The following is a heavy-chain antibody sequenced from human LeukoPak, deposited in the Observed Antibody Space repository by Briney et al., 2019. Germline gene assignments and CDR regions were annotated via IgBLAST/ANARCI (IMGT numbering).Heavy chain of an antibody. Sequence: ASVKVSCKASGYTFTSYGISWVRQAPGQGLEWMGWISACNGNTNYAQKLQGRVTMTTDTSTSTAYMELRSLRSDDTAVYCCARMGSGWYLDNYWGQGTLVTVSS. CDR3: ARMGSGWYLDNY. V-gene: IGHV1-18*01. D-gene: IGHD6-19*01. J-gene: IGHJ4*02. CDR1: GYTFTSYG. CDR2: ISACNGNT.